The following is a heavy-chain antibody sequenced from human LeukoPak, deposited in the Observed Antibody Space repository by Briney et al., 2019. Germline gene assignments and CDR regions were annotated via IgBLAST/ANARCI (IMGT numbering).Heavy chain of an antibody. Sequence: PGGSLRLSCAASGFTFSSYEMNWVRQAPGKGLEWVSYISSSGSTTYYTDSVRGRFTISRDDAKNSLYLQMNSLRAEDTAVYYCARVTNLNTWFDYWSQGTLVAVSS. CDR3: ARVTNLNTWFDY. V-gene: IGHV3-48*03. CDR2: ISSSGSTT. J-gene: IGHJ4*02. CDR1: GFTFSSYE.